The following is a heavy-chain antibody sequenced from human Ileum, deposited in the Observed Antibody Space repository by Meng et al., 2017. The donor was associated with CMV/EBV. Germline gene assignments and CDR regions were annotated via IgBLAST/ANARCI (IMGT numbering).Heavy chain of an antibody. CDR3: ARDDPDYYYGMDV. J-gene: IGHJ6*02. V-gene: IGHV1-2*02. CDR2: INPNSGGT. CDR1: GYTSTGYY. Sequence: ASVKVSCKASGYTSTGYYMHWVRQAPGQGLEWMGWINPNSGGTNYAQKFQGRVTMTRDTSISTAYMELSRLRSDDTAVYYCARDDPDYYYGMDVWGQGTTVTVSS.